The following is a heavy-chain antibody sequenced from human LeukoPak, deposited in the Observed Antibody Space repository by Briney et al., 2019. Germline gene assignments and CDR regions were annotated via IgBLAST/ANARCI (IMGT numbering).Heavy chain of an antibody. CDR3: ASLPYSSSWFDY. D-gene: IGHD6-13*01. CDR1: GGSISSDY. CDR2: IYNSGST. V-gene: IGHV4-59*12. J-gene: IGHJ4*02. Sequence: SETLSLTCTVSGGSISSDYWSWIRQPPGKGLEWIGYIYNSGSTNYNPSLKSRVTISVDTSKNQFSLKLSSVTAADTAVYYCASLPYSSSWFDYWGQGTLVTVSS.